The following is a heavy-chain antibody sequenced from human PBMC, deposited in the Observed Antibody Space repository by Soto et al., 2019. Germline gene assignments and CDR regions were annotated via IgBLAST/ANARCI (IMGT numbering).Heavy chain of an antibody. D-gene: IGHD3-22*01. J-gene: IGHJ6*02. V-gene: IGHV1-18*01. Sequence: QVHLVQSGAEVKKPGASVNVSCKTSGYTFTRNGISWVRQAPGQGLEWMGWISPNSGNTRYAQKLQDRVIMTTDTSTSTAYMELRSLRSDDTAVYYCVKDRDSNRWPSRDVWGPGTTVTVS. CDR1: GYTFTRNG. CDR3: VKDRDSNRWPSRDV. CDR2: ISPNSGNT.